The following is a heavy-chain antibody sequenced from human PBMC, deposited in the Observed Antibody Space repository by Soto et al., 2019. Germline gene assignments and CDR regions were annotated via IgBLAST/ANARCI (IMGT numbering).Heavy chain of an antibody. Sequence: GESLKISCKGSGYSFTTYWISWVLQMPGKGLEWMWRIDPSDSYTNYSPSFQCHVTISADKSISTAYLQWSSLKASDTAMYYCARHSSADAFDIWGQGTMVTVSS. CDR1: GYSFTTYW. D-gene: IGHD6-19*01. V-gene: IGHV5-10-1*01. CDR2: IDPSDSYT. CDR3: ARHSSADAFDI. J-gene: IGHJ3*02.